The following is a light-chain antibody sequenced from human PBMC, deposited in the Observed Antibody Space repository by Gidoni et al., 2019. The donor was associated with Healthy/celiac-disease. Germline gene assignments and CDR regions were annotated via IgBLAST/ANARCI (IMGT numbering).Light chain of an antibody. Sequence: DIQMTHSPSTLSASVGDRVTIPCRASQSISSSLAWYQQKPGKAPKLLIYKASSLESGVPSRFSGSGSGTEFTLTISSLQPDDFATYYCQQYNSYPYTFGQGTKLEIK. CDR3: QQYNSYPYT. J-gene: IGKJ2*01. CDR2: KAS. V-gene: IGKV1-5*03. CDR1: QSISSS.